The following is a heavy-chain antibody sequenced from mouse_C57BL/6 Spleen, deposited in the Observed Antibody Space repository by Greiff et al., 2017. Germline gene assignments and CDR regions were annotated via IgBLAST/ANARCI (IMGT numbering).Heavy chain of an antibody. Sequence: VKLVESGAELVKPGASVKISCKASGYAFSSYWMNWVKQRPGKGLEWIGQIYPGDGDTNYNGKFKGKATLTADKSSSTAYMQLSSLTSEDSAVYFCARWDYDRYFDVWGTGTTVTVSS. D-gene: IGHD2-4*01. CDR2: IYPGDGDT. J-gene: IGHJ1*03. V-gene: IGHV1-80*01. CDR1: GYAFSSYW. CDR3: ARWDYDRYFDV.